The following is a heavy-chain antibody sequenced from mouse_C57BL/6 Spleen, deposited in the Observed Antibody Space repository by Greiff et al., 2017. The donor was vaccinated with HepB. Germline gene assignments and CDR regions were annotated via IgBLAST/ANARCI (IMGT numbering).Heavy chain of an antibody. CDR1: GYTFTDYE. D-gene: IGHD2-1*01. Sequence: QVQLQQSGAELVRPGASVTLSCKASGYTFTDYEMHWVKQTPVHGLEWIGAIDPETGGTAYNQKFKGKAILTADKSSSTAYMELRSLTSEDSAVYYCTREGIYYGNYFDYWGQGTTLTVSS. V-gene: IGHV1-15*01. CDR3: TREGIYYGNYFDY. J-gene: IGHJ2*01. CDR2: IDPETGGT.